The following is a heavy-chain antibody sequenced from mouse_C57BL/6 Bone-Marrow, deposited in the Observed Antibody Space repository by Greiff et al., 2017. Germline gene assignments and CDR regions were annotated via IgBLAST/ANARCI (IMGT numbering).Heavy chain of an antibody. D-gene: IGHD4-1*01. CDR2: ISDGGSYT. CDR1: GFTFSSYA. J-gene: IGHJ4*01. V-gene: IGHV5-4*03. Sequence: DVMLVESGGGLVKPGGSLKLSCAASGFTFSSYAMSWVRQTPEKRLEWVATISDGGSYTYYPDNVKGRFTISRDNAKNNLYLQMSHLKSEDTAMYYCARSGTRAMDYWGQGTSVTVSS. CDR3: ARSGTRAMDY.